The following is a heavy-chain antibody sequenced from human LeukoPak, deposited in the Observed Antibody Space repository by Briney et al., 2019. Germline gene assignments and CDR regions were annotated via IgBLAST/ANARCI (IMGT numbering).Heavy chain of an antibody. CDR3: AKDYYDSSANHLFDY. V-gene: IGHV3-23*01. CDR1: GFTFSDYY. CDR2: VSGSGGSA. Sequence: GGSLRLSCAASGFTFSDYYMSWVRQAPGKGLEWVSGVSGSGGSAYYADSVKGRFAISRDNSRNTVDLQMNSLRAEDTAVYYCAKDYYDSSANHLFDYWGQGTLVTVSS. D-gene: IGHD3-22*01. J-gene: IGHJ4*02.